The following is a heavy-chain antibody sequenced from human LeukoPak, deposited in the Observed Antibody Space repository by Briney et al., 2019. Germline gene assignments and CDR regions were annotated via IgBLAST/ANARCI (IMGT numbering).Heavy chain of an antibody. CDR3: AIHSPPTDYFWGSYRPNWFDP. CDR2: INHSGFT. J-gene: IGHJ5*02. CDR1: GGSFSGYY. Sequence: SETLSLTCAVYGGSFSGYYWSWIRQSPGKGLEWIGEINHSGFTNYNPSLKSRFTISVDTSKNQFSLKLSSVTAADAAVYYCAIHSPPTDYFWGSYRPNWFDPWGQGTHVTVSS. D-gene: IGHD3-16*02. V-gene: IGHV4-34*01.